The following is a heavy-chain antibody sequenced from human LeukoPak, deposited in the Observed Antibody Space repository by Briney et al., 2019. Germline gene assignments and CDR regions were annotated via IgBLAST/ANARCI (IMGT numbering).Heavy chain of an antibody. CDR2: ISSSAATI. V-gene: IGHV3-48*04. CDR1: GFTFSSYW. J-gene: IGHJ4*02. CDR3: ARGPYDYVRGSYRRDYFDY. D-gene: IGHD3-16*02. Sequence: QPGGSLTLSCTASGFTFSSYWMHWVRQAPGKGLEWVSYISSSAATIYYADSVKGRFTISRDNAKKSLYLQMNSLRAEDTAVYYCARGPYDYVRGSYRRDYFDYWGQGTLVTVSS.